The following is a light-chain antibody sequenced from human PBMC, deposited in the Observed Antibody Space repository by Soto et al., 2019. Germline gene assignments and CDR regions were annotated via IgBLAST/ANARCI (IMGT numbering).Light chain of an antibody. CDR2: GAS. CDR1: QSVSSSF. J-gene: IGKJ1*01. V-gene: IGKV3-20*01. Sequence: EIMLPQSPGTLSLSPGERATLSCRASQSVSSSFLAWYQQKPGQAPRLLIYGASSRASGIPDRFRGSGSGTAFTLTISSMEPTDFAMDLCLHQGTSLWTFGQGTKVELK. CDR3: LHQGTSLWT.